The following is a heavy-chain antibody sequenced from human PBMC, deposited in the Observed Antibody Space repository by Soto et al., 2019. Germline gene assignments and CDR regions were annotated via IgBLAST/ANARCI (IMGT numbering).Heavy chain of an antibody. J-gene: IGHJ3*02. CDR1: GYTFTSYY. CDR2: INPSGGST. D-gene: IGHD6-13*01. Sequence: ASVKVSCTASGYTFTSYYMHWVRQAPGQGLEWMGIINPSGGSTSYAQKFQGRVTMTRDTSTSTVFLELSSLRSGDTAVYYCARDLYSTSWYVRAFDMWGQGTMVTVSS. V-gene: IGHV1-46*03. CDR3: ARDLYSTSWYVRAFDM.